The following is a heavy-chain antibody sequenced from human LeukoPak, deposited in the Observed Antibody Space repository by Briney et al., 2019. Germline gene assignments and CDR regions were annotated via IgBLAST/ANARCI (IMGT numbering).Heavy chain of an antibody. V-gene: IGHV4-59*08. J-gene: IGHJ5*02. CDR1: GGSISSYY. D-gene: IGHD2-21*01. Sequence: SETLSLTCTVSGGSISSYYWSWIRQPPGKGLEWIGYIYYSGSTNYNPSLKSRVSISVDTSKNQFSLKLSSVTAADTAVYYCARLTFGPLFGPWFDPWGQGTLVTVSS. CDR2: IYYSGST. CDR3: ARLTFGPLFGPWFDP.